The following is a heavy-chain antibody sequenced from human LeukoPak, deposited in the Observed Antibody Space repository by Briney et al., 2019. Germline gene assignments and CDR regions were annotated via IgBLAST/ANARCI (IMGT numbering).Heavy chain of an antibody. J-gene: IGHJ3*02. Sequence: GGSLRLSCAASGFTFSSYEMNWVRQAPGKGLEWVSYISSSGSTIYYADSVKGRFTISRDNAKNSLYLQMNSLRAEDTAVYYCARRGWRRWWGAFDIWGQGTMVTVSS. CDR3: ARRGWRRWWGAFDI. D-gene: IGHD2-15*01. CDR1: GFTFSSYE. CDR2: ISSSGSTI. V-gene: IGHV3-48*03.